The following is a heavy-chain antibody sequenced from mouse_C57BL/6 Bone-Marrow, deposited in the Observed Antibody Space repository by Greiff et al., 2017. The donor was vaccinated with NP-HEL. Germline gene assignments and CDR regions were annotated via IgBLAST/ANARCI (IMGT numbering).Heavy chain of an antibody. CDR2: ISNGGGST. V-gene: IGHV5-12*01. CDR1: GFTFSDYY. CDR3: ASRGGYYYGSSWSDWYFDV. J-gene: IGHJ1*03. Sequence: DVKLVESGGGLVQPGGSLKLSCAASGFTFSDYYMYWVRQTPEKRLEWVAYISNGGGSTYYLDTVKGRFTISTDNAKNTLYLQMSRLQSVDTAMYYCASRGGYYYGSSWSDWYFDVWGTGTTVTVSS. D-gene: IGHD1-1*01.